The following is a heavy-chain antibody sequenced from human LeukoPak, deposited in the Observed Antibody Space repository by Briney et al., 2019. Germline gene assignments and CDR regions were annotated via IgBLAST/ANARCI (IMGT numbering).Heavy chain of an antibody. D-gene: IGHD3-3*01. CDR1: GGSFSGYY. V-gene: IGHV4-34*01. J-gene: IGHJ5*02. CDR2: INHSGST. CDR3: ARWLLYYDFWSGYLSNWLDP. Sequence: SEALSLTCAVYGGSFSGYYWSWIRQPPGKGLEWIGEINHSGSTNYNPSLKSRVTISVDTSKNQFSLKLSSVTAADTAVYYCARWLLYYDFWSGYLSNWLDPWGQGTLVTVSS.